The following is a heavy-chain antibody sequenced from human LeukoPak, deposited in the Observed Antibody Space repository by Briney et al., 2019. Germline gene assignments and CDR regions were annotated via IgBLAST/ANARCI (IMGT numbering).Heavy chain of an antibody. CDR2: IYTSGST. D-gene: IGHD2-15*01. CDR3: ARVVDYYYYYMDV. CDR1: GDSINSYY. J-gene: IGHJ6*03. V-gene: IGHV4-4*08. Sequence: KPSETLSLTCTVSGDSINSYYWSWIRQPPGKGLEWIGYIYTSGSTNYNPSLKSRVTMSVDTSKNQFSLKLSTVTAADTAVYYCARVVDYYYYYMDVWGKGTTVTVSS.